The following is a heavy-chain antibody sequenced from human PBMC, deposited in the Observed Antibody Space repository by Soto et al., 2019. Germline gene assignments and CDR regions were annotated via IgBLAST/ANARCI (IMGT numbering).Heavy chain of an antibody. CDR2: IYRSGST. V-gene: IGHV4-30-2*01. Sequence: SETLSLTCAVSGGSISSGGYSWSWIRQPPGKGLEWIGYIYRSGSTYYNPSLKSRVNISVDRSKNQFSLKLRSVTAADTAVYYCARTPSPAYFDYWGQGTLVTVSS. CDR3: ARTPSPAYFDY. CDR1: GGSISSGGYS. J-gene: IGHJ4*02.